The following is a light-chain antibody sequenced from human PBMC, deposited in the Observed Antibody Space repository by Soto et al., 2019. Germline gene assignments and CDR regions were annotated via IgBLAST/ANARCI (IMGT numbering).Light chain of an antibody. J-gene: IGKJ4*01. CDR2: GAS. CDR3: QQASSFPLT. V-gene: IGKV1-12*01. Sequence: IQMTQSPSSVSASVGDSVTITCRASQVISSWLAWYQVKPGKAPKLLIYGASNRESGVPSRFSASESATLFTLTINSLQPEDFATYYCQQASSFPLTFGGGTTVEI. CDR1: QVISSW.